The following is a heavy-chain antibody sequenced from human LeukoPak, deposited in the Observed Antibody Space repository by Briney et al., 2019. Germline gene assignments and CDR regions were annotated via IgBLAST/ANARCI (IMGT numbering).Heavy chain of an antibody. CDR2: INHSGST. CDR1: GGSFSGYY. CDR3: ARARSHYVWGSYRSYLDY. Sequence: SETLSLTCAVYGGSFSGYYWSWIRQPPGKGLGWIGEINHSGSTNYNPSLKSRVTISVDTSKHQFSLKLSSVTAADTAVYYCARARSHYVWGSYRSYLDYWGQVTLVTVSS. V-gene: IGHV4-34*01. J-gene: IGHJ4*02. D-gene: IGHD3-16*02.